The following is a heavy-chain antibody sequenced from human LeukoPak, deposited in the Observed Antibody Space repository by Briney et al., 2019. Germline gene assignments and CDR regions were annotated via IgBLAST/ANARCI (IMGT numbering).Heavy chain of an antibody. J-gene: IGHJ4*02. CDR3: AREAGHYHGSGYFDY. CDR2: INHSGST. CDR1: GGSFSGYY. V-gene: IGHV4-34*01. Sequence: PSETLSLTCAVYGGSFSGYYWSWIRQPPGKGLEWIGEINHSGSTNYDPSLKSRVTISVDTSKNQFSLKLSSVTAADTAVYYCAREAGHYHGSGYFDYWGQGTLVTVSS. D-gene: IGHD3-3*01.